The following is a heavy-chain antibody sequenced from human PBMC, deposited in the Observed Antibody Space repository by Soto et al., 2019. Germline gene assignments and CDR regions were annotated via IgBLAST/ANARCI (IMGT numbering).Heavy chain of an antibody. D-gene: IGHD3-10*01. Sequence: SETLSLTCTVSGGSISSYYWSWIRQPPGKGLEWIGYIYYSGSTNYNPSLKSRVTISVDTSKNQFSLKLTSVTAADTAVYYCARRYGSAFDFWGKGTMVTVSS. CDR2: IYYSGST. CDR3: ARRYGSAFDF. CDR1: GGSISSYY. J-gene: IGHJ3*01. V-gene: IGHV4-59*01.